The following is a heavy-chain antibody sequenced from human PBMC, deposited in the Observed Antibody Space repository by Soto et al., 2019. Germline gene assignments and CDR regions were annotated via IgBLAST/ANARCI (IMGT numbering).Heavy chain of an antibody. CDR2: MGPKTANT. CDR3: TGGPPNWGFDS. Sequence: ASVKVSCKASGYTFTSYDINWVRQTAGQGLEWMGWMGPKTANTGYAQKFQDRVTMTRSTSISTAYMELSSLTSEDTAVYYCTGGPPNWGFDSWGQGTPVTVSS. V-gene: IGHV1-8*01. CDR1: GYTFTSYD. J-gene: IGHJ5*01. D-gene: IGHD7-27*01.